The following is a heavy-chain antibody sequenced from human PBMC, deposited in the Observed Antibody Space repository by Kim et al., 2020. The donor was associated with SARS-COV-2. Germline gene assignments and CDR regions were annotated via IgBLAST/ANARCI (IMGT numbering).Heavy chain of an antibody. D-gene: IGHD3-10*01. CDR3: AKLTMVQGVKVAKKFDY. CDR1: GFTFSSYA. CDR2: ISGSGGST. V-gene: IGHV3-23*01. Sequence: GGSLRLSCAASGFTFSSYAMSWVRQAPGKGLEWVSAISGSGGSTYYADSVKGRFTISRDNSKNTLYLQMNSLRAEDTAVYYCAKLTMVQGVKVAKKFDYWGDRTLGTVSS. J-gene: IGHJ4*03.